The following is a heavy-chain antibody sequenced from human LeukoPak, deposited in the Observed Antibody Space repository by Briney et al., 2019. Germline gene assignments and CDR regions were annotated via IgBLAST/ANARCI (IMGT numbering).Heavy chain of an antibody. CDR2: IKQDGSEK. J-gene: IGHJ6*03. Sequence: GGSLRLSCAASGFTFSSYGMYWVRQAPGKGLEWVANIKQDGSEKYYVDSLKGRFTISRDNTKNSLYLQMNSLRAEDTAVYYCARDSNNYYYYMDVWGKGTTVTVSS. V-gene: IGHV3-7*01. D-gene: IGHD2/OR15-2a*01. CDR1: GFTFSSYG. CDR3: ARDSNNYYYYMDV.